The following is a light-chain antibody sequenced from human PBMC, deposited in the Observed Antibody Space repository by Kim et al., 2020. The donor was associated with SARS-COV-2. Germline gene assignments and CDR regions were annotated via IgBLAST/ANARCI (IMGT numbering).Light chain of an antibody. CDR2: GNS. V-gene: IGLV1-40*01. CDR1: SSNIGAGYY. J-gene: IGLJ1*01. Sequence: VTISCTGSSSNIGAGYYVHWYQQLPGTAPKLLIYGNSNRPSGVPDRFSGSKSGTSASLAITGLQAEDEADYYCQSYDSSLSGLYVFGTGTKVTVL. CDR3: QSYDSSLSGLYV.